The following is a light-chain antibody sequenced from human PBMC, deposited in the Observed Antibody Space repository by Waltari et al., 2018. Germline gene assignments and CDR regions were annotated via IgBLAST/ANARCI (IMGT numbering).Light chain of an antibody. Sequence: QSALTQPPAASGSPGQSVTISCTGTSSAVGSYTYFSCYQHHPGRAPKLLISEVSKRPSGVPDRFSGSRSGNTASLTVSGLQAEDEADYYCSSYAGSNNLVFGGGTKLTVL. V-gene: IGLV2-8*01. J-gene: IGLJ2*01. CDR2: EVS. CDR1: SSAVGSYTY. CDR3: SSYAGSNNLV.